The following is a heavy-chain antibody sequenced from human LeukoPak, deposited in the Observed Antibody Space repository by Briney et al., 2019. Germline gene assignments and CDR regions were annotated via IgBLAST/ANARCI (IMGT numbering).Heavy chain of an antibody. CDR3: AKGPSYYDSSSYPYYYYGMDV. CDR1: GFTFDDYV. V-gene: IGHV3-9*01. CDR2: ISWNSGSI. J-gene: IGHJ6*02. Sequence: GGSLRLSCAASGFTFDDYVMHWVRQAPGKGLEWVSGISWNSGSIGYADSVKGRFTISRDNAKNSLYLQMNGLRAEDTALYYCAKGPSYYDSSSYPYYYYGMDVWGQGTTATVSS. D-gene: IGHD3-22*01.